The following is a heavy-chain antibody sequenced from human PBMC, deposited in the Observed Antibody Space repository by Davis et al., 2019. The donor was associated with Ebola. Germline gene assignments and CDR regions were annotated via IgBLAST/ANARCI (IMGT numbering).Heavy chain of an antibody. V-gene: IGHV3-23*01. CDR2: FGTSADT. J-gene: IGHJ4*02. CDR1: GFIFRSYV. Sequence: GESLKISCATSGFIFRSYVMSWVRQAPGKGLEWVSTFGTSADTYYADSVKGRFTISRDNSKNTLHLQMNSLRVEDTAIYYCARGPGLPDYWGQGTLVTVSS. CDR3: ARGPGLPDY. D-gene: IGHD1-14*01.